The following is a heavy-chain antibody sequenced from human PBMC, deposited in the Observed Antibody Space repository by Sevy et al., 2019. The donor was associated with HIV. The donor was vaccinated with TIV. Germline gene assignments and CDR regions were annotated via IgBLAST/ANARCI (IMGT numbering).Heavy chain of an antibody. D-gene: IGHD2-2*01. CDR1: GFTFSSYD. Sequence: GGSLRLSCAASGFTFSSYDMHWVRQATGKGLEWVSAIGTAGDTYYPGSVKGRFTISRENAKYSLYLQMNGLRAGDTAVYYCARWVYCSSTSCKDYGMDVWGQGTTVTVSS. CDR2: IGTAGDT. CDR3: ARWVYCSSTSCKDYGMDV. J-gene: IGHJ6*02. V-gene: IGHV3-13*01.